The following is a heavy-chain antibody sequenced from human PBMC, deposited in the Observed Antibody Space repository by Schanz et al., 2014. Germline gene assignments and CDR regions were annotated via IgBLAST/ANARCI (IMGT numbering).Heavy chain of an antibody. CDR1: GFTFGDYA. D-gene: IGHD3-10*01. CDR2: IKKDGSEK. Sequence: EVQLLESGGGLVQPGGSLRLSCAASGFTFGDYAMTWVRQAPGKGLEWVANIKKDGSEKYYVDSVKGRFTISRDNSRDTVYLQMNSLRADDTAMYYCARWFLIRGVILDSWGQGTLVTVSS. CDR3: ARWFLIRGVILDS. V-gene: IGHV3-7*05. J-gene: IGHJ4*02.